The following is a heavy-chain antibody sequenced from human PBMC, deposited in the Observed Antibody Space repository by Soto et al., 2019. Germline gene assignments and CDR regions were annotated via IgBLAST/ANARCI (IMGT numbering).Heavy chain of an antibody. V-gene: IGHV4-31*03. CDR3: ARDAPVALGGPNSMDV. Sequence: QVQLQESGPGLVKPSQTLSLTCTVSGGSISSGYYWSWIRQHPVKGLEWIGYIYYSGNTYYNPSLKSRVSISLDTSKSQFSLKFDSVTAADTAVYYCARDAPVALGGPNSMDVWGQGTTVTVSS. CDR2: IYYSGNT. D-gene: IGHD3-3*02. J-gene: IGHJ6*02. CDR1: GGSISSGYY.